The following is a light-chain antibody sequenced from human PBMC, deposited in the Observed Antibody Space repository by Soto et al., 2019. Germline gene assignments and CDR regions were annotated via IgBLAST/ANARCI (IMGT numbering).Light chain of an antibody. J-gene: IGKJ4*01. Sequence: EIVLTQSPGTLSLSPGERAILSCRASQRVGSSSLAWYQQRPGQTPRLLIYGVSTSATGIPDRFSGSGSGTDFTLTISILESEDFAVYFFQQFGTSPAFGGGTKVEIK. CDR2: GVS. V-gene: IGKV3-20*01. CDR1: QRVGSSS. CDR3: QQFGTSPA.